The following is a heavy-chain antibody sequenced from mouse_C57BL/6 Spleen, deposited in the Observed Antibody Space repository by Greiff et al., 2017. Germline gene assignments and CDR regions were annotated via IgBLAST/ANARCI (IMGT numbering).Heavy chain of an antibody. D-gene: IGHD2-3*01. CDR2: IWRGGST. J-gene: IGHJ4*01. CDR1: GFSLTSYG. CDR3: AKHYDGYYVNAMDY. Sequence: QVQLQQSGPGLVQPSQSLSITCTVSGFSLTSYGVHWVRQSPGKGLEWLGVIWRGGSTDYNAAFMSRLSITKDNSKRQVFFKMNSLQADDTAIYYCAKHYDGYYVNAMDYGGQGTSVTVSS. V-gene: IGHV2-5*01.